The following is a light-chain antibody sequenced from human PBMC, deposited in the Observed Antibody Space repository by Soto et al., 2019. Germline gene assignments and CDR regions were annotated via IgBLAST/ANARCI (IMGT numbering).Light chain of an antibody. V-gene: IGLV2-14*03. CDR1: KSDVGGYTY. CDR2: DVN. J-gene: IGLJ1*01. Sequence: QSALTQPATVSGSPGQTITIACTGTKSDVGGYTYVSLFQQHPGKAPKVTIYDVNKRPSGVSDRFSGSRSGNTATLTISELQAEDEADYYCCSYTASNTYVFGTGTKVTVL. CDR3: CSYTASNTYV.